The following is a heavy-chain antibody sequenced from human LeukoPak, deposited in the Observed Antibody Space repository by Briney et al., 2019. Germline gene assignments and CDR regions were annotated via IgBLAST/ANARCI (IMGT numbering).Heavy chain of an antibody. V-gene: IGHV4-34*01. Sequence: PSETLSLTCAVYGGSFSGYYWSWIRKPPGKGLEWIGEINHSGSTNYNPSLKSRVTISVDMSKNQFSLKLSSVTAADTAVYYCARGSGVQHYWGQGTLVTVSS. J-gene: IGHJ4*02. CDR3: ARGSGVQHY. D-gene: IGHD6-13*01. CDR1: GGSFSGYY. CDR2: INHSGST.